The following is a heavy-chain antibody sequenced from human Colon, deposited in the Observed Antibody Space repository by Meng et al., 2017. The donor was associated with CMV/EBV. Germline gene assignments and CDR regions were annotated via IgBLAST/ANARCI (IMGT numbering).Heavy chain of an antibody. Sequence: GESLKISCAASGFTFSGSAVHWVRQASGKGLEWVGRIRDKANNFATAYAASVKGRFTISRDDSKNTAYLQMNSLKSEDTAVYYCAREVDYGGYIVLGYWGQGTLVTVSS. D-gene: IGHD4-23*01. CDR3: AREVDYGGYIVLGY. J-gene: IGHJ4*02. CDR2: IRDKANNFAT. V-gene: IGHV3-73*01. CDR1: GFTFSGSA.